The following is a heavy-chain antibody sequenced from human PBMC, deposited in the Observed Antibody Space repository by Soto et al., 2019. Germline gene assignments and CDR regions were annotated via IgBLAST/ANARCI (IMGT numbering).Heavy chain of an antibody. J-gene: IGHJ4*02. Sequence: SGPTLVNPAQTLTLTCTFSGFSLSTSGVGVGWIRQPPGKALGWLALIYWDDDKRYSPSLKSRLTITKDTSKNQVVLTMTNMEPVDTATYFCAHGNIAAAVTPWDYWGQGTLVTVSS. CDR2: IYWDDDK. CDR1: GFSLSTSGVG. CDR3: AHGNIAAAVTPWDY. V-gene: IGHV2-5*02. D-gene: IGHD6-13*01.